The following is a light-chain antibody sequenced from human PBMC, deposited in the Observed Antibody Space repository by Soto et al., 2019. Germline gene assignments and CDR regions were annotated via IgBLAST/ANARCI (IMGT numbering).Light chain of an antibody. CDR1: QSLVHSDGIAY. V-gene: IGKV2-30*02. CDR2: KVS. CDR3: MQGTHWPIT. J-gene: IGKJ5*01. Sequence: DVVMTQSPLSLPVTLGQPASIPSRSNQSLVHSDGIAYFSWFQQRPGRSPRRIIYKVSNRDSGVPARFSGSGSGTDFALKISRVEAEDVGVYYCMQGTHWPITLGQGTRLEI.